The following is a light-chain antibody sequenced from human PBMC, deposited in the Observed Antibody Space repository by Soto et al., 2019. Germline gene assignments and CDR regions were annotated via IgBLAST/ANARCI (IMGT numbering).Light chain of an antibody. Sequence: QSALTQPASVSGFPGQSITISYTGTSSDVGGYNYVSWYQHHPGKAPKLMIYDVSNRPSGVSNRFSGSKSGNTASLTISGLQPEDEADYYCSSYTTSNTRQIVFGTGTKVTVL. CDR1: SSDVGGYNY. V-gene: IGLV2-14*03. CDR3: SSYTTSNTRQIV. J-gene: IGLJ1*01. CDR2: DVS.